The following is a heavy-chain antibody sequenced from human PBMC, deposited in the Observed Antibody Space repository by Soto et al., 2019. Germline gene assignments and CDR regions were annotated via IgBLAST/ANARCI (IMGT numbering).Heavy chain of an antibody. J-gene: IGHJ3*02. CDR3: ARETNPYTTSSHAFDI. CDR2: VSSTGSFI. D-gene: IGHD6-6*01. V-gene: IGHV3-21*01. CDR1: GFIFSSYS. Sequence: EVQLVESGGGLVKPGGSLRLSCAASGFIFSSYSMYWVRQAPGKGLEWISSVSSTGSFIDYTDSLKGRFTISRDNAKSSLSLQMNSLRAEDTALYYCARETNPYTTSSHAFDIWGQGTMVTVSS.